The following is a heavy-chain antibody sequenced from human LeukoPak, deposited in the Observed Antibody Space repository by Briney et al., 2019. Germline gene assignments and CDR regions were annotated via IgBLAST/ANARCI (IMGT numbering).Heavy chain of an antibody. CDR1: GASIISYY. CDR2: IYSSGST. J-gene: IGHJ6*03. V-gene: IGHV4-4*07. Sequence: PSETLSLTCTVSGASIISYYWSWVRQPAGKGLEWIGHIYSSGSTNYNPSLKSRVTISVDTSKNQFSLKLSSVTAADTAVYYCARQGPIVVVPAAIPPRSYYYMDVWGKETTVTVSS. D-gene: IGHD2-2*02. CDR3: ARQGPIVVVPAAIPPRSYYYMDV.